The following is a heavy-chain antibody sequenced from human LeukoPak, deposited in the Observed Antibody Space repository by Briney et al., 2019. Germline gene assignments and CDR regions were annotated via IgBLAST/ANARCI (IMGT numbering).Heavy chain of an antibody. Sequence: SETLSLTCTVSGGSISSSSYYWGWIRQPPGKELEWIGSIYYTGSTYYNSSLKSRVTISVDTSKNQFSLNLTSVTASDTAVYYCAGERGPYYHYFDYWGQGTLVTVSS. CDR2: IYYTGST. D-gene: IGHD1-26*01. CDR3: AGERGPYYHYFDY. V-gene: IGHV4-39*02. CDR1: GGSISSSSYY. J-gene: IGHJ4*02.